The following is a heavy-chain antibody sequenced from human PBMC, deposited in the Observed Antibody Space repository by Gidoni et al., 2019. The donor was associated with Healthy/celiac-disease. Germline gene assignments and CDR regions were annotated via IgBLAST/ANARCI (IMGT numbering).Heavy chain of an antibody. CDR3: VRTVGATRPIDY. D-gene: IGHD1-26*01. J-gene: IGHJ4*02. CDR1: GYTFTSYY. Sequence: QVQLVQSGAEVTKPGSSVKVSCPASGYTFTSYYMHWVRQAPGQGREWMGIINPSGGSTSYAQKFQGRVTMTRDTSTSTVYRELSSLRSEDTAVYYCVRTVGATRPIDYWGQGTLVTVSS. V-gene: IGHV1-46*01. CDR2: INPSGGST.